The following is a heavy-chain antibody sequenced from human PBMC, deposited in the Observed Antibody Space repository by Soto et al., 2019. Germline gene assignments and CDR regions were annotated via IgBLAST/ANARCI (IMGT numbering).Heavy chain of an antibody. CDR1: GFTFSSYA. V-gene: IGHV3-64*01. D-gene: IGHD1-1*01. CDR2: ISSNGGST. J-gene: IGHJ4*02. CDR3: ARATTGPFDY. Sequence: GGSLRLSCAASGFTFSSYAMHWVRQAPGKGLEYVSVISSNGGSTYYANSVKGRFTISRDNSKNTLYLQMGSLRAEDMAVYYCARATTGPFDYWGQGTLVTVSS.